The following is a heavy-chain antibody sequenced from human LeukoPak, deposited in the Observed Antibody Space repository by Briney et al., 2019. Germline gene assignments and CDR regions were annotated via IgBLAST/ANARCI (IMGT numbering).Heavy chain of an antibody. D-gene: IGHD3/OR15-3a*01. CDR2: ISSDGSST. V-gene: IGHV3-74*01. CDR3: ARPMISVMSLGADF. J-gene: IGHJ4*02. CDR1: GFTFSNYW. Sequence: QTGGSLRLSCAVSGFTFSNYWMHWVRQAPGKGLVWVSCISSDGSSTNYADSMKGRFSISRDNAKNTLYLHMNSLRAEDTALYYCARPMISVMSLGADFWGQGSLVTVSS.